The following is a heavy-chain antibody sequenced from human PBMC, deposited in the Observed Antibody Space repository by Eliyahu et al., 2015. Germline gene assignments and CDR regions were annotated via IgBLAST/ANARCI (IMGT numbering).Heavy chain of an antibody. CDR1: GYTFTTFG. CDR2: ISTYNGDT. J-gene: IGHJ5*02. D-gene: IGHD3-3*01. V-gene: IGHV1-18*01. Sequence: QVQLVQSGTAVKKPGASVKVSCRXSGYTFTTFGISWVRQAPGQGLEWMGWISTYNGDTIYAQNLQGRITMTTDASTSTAYMEVRSLRSGDTAVYYCARGYDPFDPWGQGTLVTVSS. CDR3: ARGYDPFDP.